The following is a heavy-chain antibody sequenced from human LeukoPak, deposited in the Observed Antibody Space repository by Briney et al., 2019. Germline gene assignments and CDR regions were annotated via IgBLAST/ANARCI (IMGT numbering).Heavy chain of an antibody. D-gene: IGHD2-8*02. CDR3: ARVRWVGYTSTYFDY. CDR2: IYYSGST. Sequence: SETLSLTCTVSGGSISSYYWSWIRQPPGEGLEWIGYIYYSGSTNYNPSLKSRVTISVDTSKNQFSLKLSSVTAADTAVYYCARVRWVGYTSTYFDYWGQGTLVTVSS. CDR1: GGSISSYY. J-gene: IGHJ4*02. V-gene: IGHV4-59*01.